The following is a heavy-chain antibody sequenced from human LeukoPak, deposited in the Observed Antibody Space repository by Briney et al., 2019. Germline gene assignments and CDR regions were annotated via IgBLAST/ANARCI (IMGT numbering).Heavy chain of an antibody. V-gene: IGHV5-51*01. CDR1: GYSFTSYW. CDR2: IYPGDSDT. Sequence: GESLKISCKGSGYSFTSYWIGWVRQMPGKGLEWMGIIYPGDSDTRYSPSFQGQVTISADKSISTAYLQWSSLKASDTAMYYCATMDRAVAGGGRSSGAFDIWGQGTMVTVSS. J-gene: IGHJ3*02. CDR3: ATMDRAVAGGGRSSGAFDI. D-gene: IGHD3-10*01.